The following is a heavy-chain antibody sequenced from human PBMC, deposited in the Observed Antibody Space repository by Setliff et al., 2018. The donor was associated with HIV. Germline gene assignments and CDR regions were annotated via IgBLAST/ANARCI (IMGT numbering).Heavy chain of an antibody. CDR2: IFSGSDTA. Sequence: GGSLRLSCAASGFTFSSYWMHWVRQAPGKGLEWVSYIFSGSDTADYADSVRGRFTISRDNAKNSLYLQINSLRVEDTALYYCAKDTLPASARGSSMDVWGKGTTVTVSS. CDR3: AKDTLPASARGSSMDV. V-gene: IGHV3-48*04. CDR1: GFTFSSYW. J-gene: IGHJ6*03.